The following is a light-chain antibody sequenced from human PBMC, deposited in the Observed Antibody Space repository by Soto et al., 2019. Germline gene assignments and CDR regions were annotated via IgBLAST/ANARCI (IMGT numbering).Light chain of an antibody. V-gene: IGKV3-15*01. CDR3: QQYNNWPPYT. CDR1: RNINNN. CDR2: GAS. J-gene: IGKJ2*01. Sequence: VMTQSPATLSVSPGERATLSCRASRNINNNLAWYQQRPGQAPRLLIYGASTRATGIPARFSGSGSGAEFTLTISSLQSEDFAVYYCQQYNNWPPYTFGQGTKLEI.